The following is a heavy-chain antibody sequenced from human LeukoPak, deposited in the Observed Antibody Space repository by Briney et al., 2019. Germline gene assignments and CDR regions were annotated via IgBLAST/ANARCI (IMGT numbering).Heavy chain of an antibody. CDR3: ARDLRGSPDR. Sequence: PGGSLRLSCAASGFTFTTFWMNWVRQVPGKGLVWVSLINPDGSTTTYADSVKGRFTISRDSAKNTVYLQMNSLRGEATAVYYCARDLRGSPDRWGQGSLVTVSS. CDR1: GFTFTTFW. CDR2: INPDGSTT. J-gene: IGHJ5*02. V-gene: IGHV3-74*01. D-gene: IGHD3-16*01.